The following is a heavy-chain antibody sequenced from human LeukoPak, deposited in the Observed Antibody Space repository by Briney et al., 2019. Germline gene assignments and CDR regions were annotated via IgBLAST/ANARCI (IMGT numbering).Heavy chain of an antibody. V-gene: IGHV1-58*02. Sequence: SVTVSCKASGFTFTSSAMQWVRQARGQRLEWIGWIVVGSGNTNYAQKFQERVTITRDMSTSTAYMELSSLRSEDTAVYYCALTDQYYDILTGYYTDYWGQGTLVTVSS. CDR1: GFTFTSSA. CDR3: ALTDQYYDILTGYYTDY. D-gene: IGHD3-9*01. CDR2: IVVGSGNT. J-gene: IGHJ4*02.